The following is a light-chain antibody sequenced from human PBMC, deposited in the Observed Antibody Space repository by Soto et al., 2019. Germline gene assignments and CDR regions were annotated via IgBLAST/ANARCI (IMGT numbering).Light chain of an antibody. V-gene: IGKV1-5*01. Sequence: IMLTQTPSSLSASVGICVTITCRPCQGIDTSLAWYQQKPGEAPEVLIDDASSLESGVPSRFSSSGSGTEFPLTISSLQHDDFATYYCQQYNSYWTFGQGTKVDIK. J-gene: IGKJ1*01. CDR2: DAS. CDR3: QQYNSYWT. CDR1: QGIDTS.